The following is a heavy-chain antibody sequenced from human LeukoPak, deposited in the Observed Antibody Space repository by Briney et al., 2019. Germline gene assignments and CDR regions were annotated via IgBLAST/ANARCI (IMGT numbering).Heavy chain of an antibody. J-gene: IGHJ4*02. D-gene: IGHD2-2*01. CDR2: ISDNGGNS. Sequence: GGSLRLSCAASGFSFSGYALHWVRQAPGKGLEYVSSISDNGGNSYYADSVKGRFTISRDNSKNTLYLQMGSLKADDMAVYYCARSTLAYCSNIVCFYFDSWGQGTLVTVSS. CDR3: ARSTLAYCSNIVCFYFDS. V-gene: IGHV3-64*02. CDR1: GFSFSGYA.